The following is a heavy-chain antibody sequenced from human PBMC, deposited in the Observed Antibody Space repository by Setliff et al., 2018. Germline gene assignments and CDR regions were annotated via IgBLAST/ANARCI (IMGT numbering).Heavy chain of an antibody. Sequence: ASVKVSCKASGYSFTGYYIHWVRQAPGQGLEWMGRINCDSGGTDYAQQFQARVTMTRDTSISTAYMELTRLRSDDTAVYYCARSPPTVVAPPAKWALDVWGQGTMVTVSS. CDR1: GYSFTGYY. CDR2: INCDSGGT. V-gene: IGHV1-2*06. CDR3: ARSPPTVVAPPAKWALDV. J-gene: IGHJ3*01. D-gene: IGHD2-2*01.